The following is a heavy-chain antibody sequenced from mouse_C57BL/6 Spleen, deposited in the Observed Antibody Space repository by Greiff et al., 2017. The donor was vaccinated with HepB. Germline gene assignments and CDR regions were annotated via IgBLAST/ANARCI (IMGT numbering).Heavy chain of an antibody. V-gene: IGHV1-74*01. CDR1: GYTFTSYW. J-gene: IGHJ4*01. CDR3: AIGERDYYAMDY. Sequence: QVQLQQSGAELVKPGASVKVSCKASGYTFTSYWMHWVKQRPGQGLEWIGRIHPSDSETNYNQKFKGKATLTVDKSSSTAYMQLSSLTSEDSAVYYCAIGERDYYAMDYWGQGTSVTVSS. CDR2: IHPSDSET.